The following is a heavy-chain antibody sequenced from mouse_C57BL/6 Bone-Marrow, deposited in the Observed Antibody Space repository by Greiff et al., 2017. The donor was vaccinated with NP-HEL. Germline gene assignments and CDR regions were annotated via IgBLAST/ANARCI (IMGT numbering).Heavy chain of an antibody. J-gene: IGHJ3*01. CDR2: ISSGGSYT. V-gene: IGHV5-6*02. CDR1: GFTFSSYG. D-gene: IGHD2-2*01. CDR3: ASGYPFAY. Sequence: EVKLVESGGDLVKPGGSLKLSCAASGFTFSSYGMSWVRQTPDKRLEWVATISSGGSYTYYPDSVKGRFTISRDNAKNTLYLQMSSLKSEDTAMYYCASGYPFAYWGQGTLVTVSA.